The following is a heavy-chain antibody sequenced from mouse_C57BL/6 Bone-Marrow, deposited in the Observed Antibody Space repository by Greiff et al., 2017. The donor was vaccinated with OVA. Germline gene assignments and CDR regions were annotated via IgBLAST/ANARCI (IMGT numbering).Heavy chain of an antibody. CDR1: GYTFTSYT. CDR3: SRRNYGSPYLDY. V-gene: IGHV1-4*01. D-gene: IGHD1-1*01. J-gene: IGHJ2*01. CDR2: INPSSGYT. Sequence: QVQLQQSGAELARPGASVKMSCKASGYTFTSYTMHWVKQRPGPGLEWIGYINPSSGYTKYNQKFKDKATLTADKSSSTAYMQLSSLTAEDAAVYYCSRRNYGSPYLDYWGQGTTLTVSS.